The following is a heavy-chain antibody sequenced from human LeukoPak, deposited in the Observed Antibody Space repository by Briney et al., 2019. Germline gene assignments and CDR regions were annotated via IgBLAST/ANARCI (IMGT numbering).Heavy chain of an antibody. CDR1: GFTFSSYG. J-gene: IGHJ3*02. CDR3: ARSGGGNAFDI. V-gene: IGHV3-33*01. CDR2: IWYDGSNK. Sequence: GRSLRLSCAASGFTFSSYGMHWVRQAPGKGLEWVAVIWYDGSNKYYADSVKGRFTISRGNSKNTLYLQMNSLRAEDTAVYYCARSGGGNAFDIWGQGTMVTVSS. D-gene: IGHD2-8*02.